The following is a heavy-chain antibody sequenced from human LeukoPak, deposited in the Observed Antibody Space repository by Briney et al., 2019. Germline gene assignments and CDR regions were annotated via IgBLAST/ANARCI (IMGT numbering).Heavy chain of an antibody. V-gene: IGHV4-34*01. Sequence: SETLSLTCAVYGGSFSGYYCSCIRQPPGKGLEWIGEINHSGITNYNPSLKIRVTISVDSSKNQFSLKLSSVTAADTFFYKRKTAYDILTGYYYSRSPSFDYWGQGTLVTVSS. CDR3: KTAYDILTGYYYSRSPSFDY. D-gene: IGHD3-9*01. J-gene: IGHJ4*02. CDR2: INHSGIT. CDR1: GGSFSGYY.